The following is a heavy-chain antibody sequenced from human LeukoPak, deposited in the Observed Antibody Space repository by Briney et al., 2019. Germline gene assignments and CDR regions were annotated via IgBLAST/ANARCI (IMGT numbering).Heavy chain of an antibody. CDR1: GFTFDDYA. V-gene: IGHV3-9*01. Sequence: GGSLRLSCAASGFTFDDYAMHWVRQAPGKGLEWVSGISWNSGSIGYADSVKGRFTISRDNAKNSLFLQMNSLRAEDTAVYYCARGSLGYWGQGTLVTVSS. D-gene: IGHD3-16*01. CDR2: ISWNSGSI. J-gene: IGHJ4*02. CDR3: ARGSLGY.